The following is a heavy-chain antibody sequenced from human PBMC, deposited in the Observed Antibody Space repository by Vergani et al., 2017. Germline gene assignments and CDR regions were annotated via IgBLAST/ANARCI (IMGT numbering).Heavy chain of an antibody. CDR3: ARAYYYDSSGYNRGYWYFDL. J-gene: IGHJ2*01. Sequence: QLQLQESGPGLVKPSETLSLTCTVSGGSISSSSYYWGWIRQPPGKGLEWLGSIYYSGSTYYNPSLKSRVTISVDTSKNQFSLKLSSVTAADTAVYYCARAYYYDSSGYNRGYWYFDLWGRGTLVTVSS. CDR1: GGSISSSSYY. V-gene: IGHV4-39*07. D-gene: IGHD3-22*01. CDR2: IYYSGST.